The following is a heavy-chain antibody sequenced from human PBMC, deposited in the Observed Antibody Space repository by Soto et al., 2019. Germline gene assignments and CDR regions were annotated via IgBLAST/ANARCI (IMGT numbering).Heavy chain of an antibody. D-gene: IGHD7-27*01. CDR3: ARDKFPGGTGDPIVG. V-gene: IGHV3-48*03. CDR2: ISSSGSTI. Sequence: GGSLRLSCAASGFTFSSYEMNWVRQAPGKGLEWVSYISSSGSTIYYADSVKGRFTISRDNAKNSLYLQMNSLRAEDTAVYYCARDKFPGGTGDPIVGWGQGTMVTVSS. J-gene: IGHJ3*01. CDR1: GFTFSSYE.